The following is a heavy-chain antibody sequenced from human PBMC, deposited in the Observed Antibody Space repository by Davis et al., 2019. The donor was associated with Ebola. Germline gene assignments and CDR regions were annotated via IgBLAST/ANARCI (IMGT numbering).Heavy chain of an antibody. Sequence: GESLKISCAASGFTFSDYYMSWIRQAPGKGLEWVSYISSSSSYTNYADSVKGRFTVSRDNAKNSLYLQMNSLRAEDTAVYYCATTPQYSSGQNKPFDYWGQGTLVTVSS. CDR2: ISSSSSYT. CDR1: GFTFSDYY. V-gene: IGHV3-11*06. D-gene: IGHD6-19*01. J-gene: IGHJ4*02. CDR3: ATTPQYSSGQNKPFDY.